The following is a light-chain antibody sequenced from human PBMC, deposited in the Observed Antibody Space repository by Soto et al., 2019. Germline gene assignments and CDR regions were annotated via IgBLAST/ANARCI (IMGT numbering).Light chain of an antibody. V-gene: IGKV1-17*01. CDR2: GAS. CDR1: QDIRNS. CDR3: LQHDNYPPLT. Sequence: DIQMTQSPSSLSASVGDRVTITGRASQDIRNSLAWYQQKPGKAPKRLIYGASSLQSGVPSRFSGSASGTEFTLTISSLQPEDFATYYCLQHDNYPPLTFGGGTKVDIK. J-gene: IGKJ4*01.